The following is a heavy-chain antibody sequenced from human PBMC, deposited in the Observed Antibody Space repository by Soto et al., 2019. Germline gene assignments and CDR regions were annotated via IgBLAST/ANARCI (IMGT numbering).Heavy chain of an antibody. V-gene: IGHV4-31*03. CDR1: GGSITSGGYY. J-gene: IGHJ4*02. CDR2: IYDSGST. CDR3: ARKQAGYFYGIDY. Sequence: PSETVSLTYTVSGGSITSGGYYWSWIRQHPGKGLEWLGYIYDSGSTFYNPSLKSRITLSVDTSKNQFSLKLSSVTVADTAVYFCARKQAGYFYGIDYWGQGTLVTVSS. D-gene: IGHD3-10*01.